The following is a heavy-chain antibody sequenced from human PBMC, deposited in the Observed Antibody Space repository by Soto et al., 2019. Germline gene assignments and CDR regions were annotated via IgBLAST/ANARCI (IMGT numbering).Heavy chain of an antibody. CDR2: IIPIFGTA. J-gene: IGHJ5*02. Sequence: VQLLESGAEVKKPGSSVKVSCKASGGTFSSYAISWVRQAPGQGLEWMGGIIPIFGTANYAQKFQGRVTITADESTSTAYMELSSLRSEDTAVYYCARNRAWNPGWFDPWGQGTLVTVSS. V-gene: IGHV1-69*01. D-gene: IGHD1-1*01. CDR1: GGTFSSYA. CDR3: ARNRAWNPGWFDP.